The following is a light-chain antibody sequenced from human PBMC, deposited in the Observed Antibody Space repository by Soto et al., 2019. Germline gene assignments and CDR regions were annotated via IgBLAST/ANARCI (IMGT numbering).Light chain of an antibody. J-gene: IGKJ4*01. V-gene: IGKV1-5*01. Sequence: DLQMTQSPSTLSASVGDRVTITCRASQSISSWLAWYQQKPGKAPKLLIYDSSSLESGFPSRLSGSGSGTEFTLTISSLQPDDFATYCCQQYNSYFALTFGGGTKVEIK. CDR2: DSS. CDR1: QSISSW. CDR3: QQYNSYFALT.